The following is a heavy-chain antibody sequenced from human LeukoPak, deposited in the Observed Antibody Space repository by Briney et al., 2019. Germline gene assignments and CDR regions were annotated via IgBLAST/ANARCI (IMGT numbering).Heavy chain of an antibody. V-gene: IGHV3-30-3*01. J-gene: IGHJ4*02. CDR1: GFTFSSYA. CDR2: ISYDGSNK. D-gene: IGHD6-19*01. CDR3: ARDVQWLPPHWIDY. Sequence: PGGSLRLSCAASGFTFSSYAMHWVRQAPGEGLEWVAVISYDGSNKYYADSVKGRFTISRDNSKNTLYLQMNSLRAEDTAVYYCARDVQWLPPHWIDYWGQGTLVTVSS.